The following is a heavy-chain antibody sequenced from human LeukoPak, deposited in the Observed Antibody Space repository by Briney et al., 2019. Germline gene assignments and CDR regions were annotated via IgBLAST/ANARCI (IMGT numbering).Heavy chain of an antibody. CDR2: INPSGGST. Sequence: ASVKVSCKASGGTFTSYYMHWVRQAPGQGLEWMGIINPSGGSTSYAQKFQGRVTMTRDTSTSTVYMELSSLRSEDTAVYYCARAAVADSPFDYWGQGTLVTASS. CDR3: ARAAVADSPFDY. V-gene: IGHV1-46*01. J-gene: IGHJ4*02. D-gene: IGHD6-19*01. CDR1: GGTFTSYY.